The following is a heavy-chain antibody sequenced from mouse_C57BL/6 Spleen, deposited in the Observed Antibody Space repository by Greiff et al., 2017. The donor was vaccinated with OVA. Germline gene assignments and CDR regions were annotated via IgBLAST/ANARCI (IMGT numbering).Heavy chain of an antibody. V-gene: IGHV5-17*01. CDR3: ARGAQATNYYAMDY. CDR2: ISSGSSTI. Sequence: EVQGVESGGGLVKPGGSLKLSCAASGFTFSDYGMHWVRQAPEKGLEWVAYISSGSSTIYYADTVKGRFTISRDNAKNTLFLQMTSLRSEDTAMYYCARGAQATNYYAMDYWGQGTSVTVSS. J-gene: IGHJ4*01. D-gene: IGHD3-2*02. CDR1: GFTFSDYG.